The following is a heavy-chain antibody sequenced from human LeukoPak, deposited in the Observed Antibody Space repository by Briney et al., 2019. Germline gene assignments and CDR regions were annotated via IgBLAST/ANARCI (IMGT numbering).Heavy chain of an antibody. J-gene: IGHJ5*02. Sequence: PGESLKISCKGSGYSFTSYWIGWVRQMPGKGLEWVGIINPGDSDTRYSPSFQGQVTISADKSITTAYLQWSSLKASDTAMYYCARDYCSGGSCNNWFDPWGQGTLVTVSS. V-gene: IGHV5-51*01. D-gene: IGHD2-15*01. CDR3: ARDYCSGGSCNNWFDP. CDR2: INPGDSDT. CDR1: GYSFTSYW.